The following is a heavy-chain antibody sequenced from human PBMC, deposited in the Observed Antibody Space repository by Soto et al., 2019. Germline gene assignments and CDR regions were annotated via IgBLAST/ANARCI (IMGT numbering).Heavy chain of an antibody. V-gene: IGHV3-23*01. CDR2: ITGSSDYT. Sequence: VGSLRLSCEASGFIFSSYAMNWVRQAPGKGLQWVSSITGSSDYTSYIASVKGRFTISRDNSKNTLYLQMNSLRAEDTAVYFCAKEQTTGVHYALDYWSQGTLVTVSS. D-gene: IGHD2-8*02. CDR3: AKEQTTGVHYALDY. J-gene: IGHJ4*02. CDR1: GFIFSSYA.